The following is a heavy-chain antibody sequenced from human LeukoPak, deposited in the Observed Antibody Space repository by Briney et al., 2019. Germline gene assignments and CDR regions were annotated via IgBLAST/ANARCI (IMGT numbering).Heavy chain of an antibody. D-gene: IGHD3-9*01. CDR1: GFTFSSYG. CDR3: AKDSAGYDILTGYFPIDY. CDR2: ISYDGSNK. V-gene: IGHV3-30*18. Sequence: GSLRLSCAASGFTFSSYGMHWVRQAPGKGLEWVAVISYDGSNKYYADSVKGRFTISRDNSKNTLYLQMNSLRAEDTAVYYCAKDSAGYDILTGYFPIDYWGQGTLVTVSS. J-gene: IGHJ4*02.